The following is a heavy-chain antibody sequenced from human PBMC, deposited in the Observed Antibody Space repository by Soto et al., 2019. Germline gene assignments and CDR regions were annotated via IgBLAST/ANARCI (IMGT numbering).Heavy chain of an antibody. CDR1: GFTFSSYS. D-gene: IGHD5-18*01. CDR3: SRDAALSRFIYGYGLGSFDF. CDR2: ISSNSAYI. J-gene: IGHJ4*02. Sequence: GGSLRLSCAASGFTFSSYSMNWVRQAPGKGLEWVSSISSNSAYIYYADSVEGRFTISRDNAKNSLYLQMSSLRAEDTAVYYCSRDAALSRFIYGYGLGSFDFWGPGTQV. V-gene: IGHV3-21*01.